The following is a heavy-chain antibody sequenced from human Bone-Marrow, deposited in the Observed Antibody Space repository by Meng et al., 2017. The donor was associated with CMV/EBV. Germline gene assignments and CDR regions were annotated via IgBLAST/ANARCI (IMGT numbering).Heavy chain of an antibody. D-gene: IGHD1-14*01. J-gene: IGHJ6*02. V-gene: IGHV3-72*01. CDR3: ARGGLTGYYYYGMDV. CDR1: GFTFSDHY. CDR2: TRNKANSYTT. Sequence: GESLKISCAASGFTFSDHYMDWVRQAPGKGLEWVGRTRNKANSYTTEYAASVKGRFTISRDDPKNSLYLQMNSLKTEDTAVYYCARGGLTGYYYYGMDVWGQGTTVTVSS.